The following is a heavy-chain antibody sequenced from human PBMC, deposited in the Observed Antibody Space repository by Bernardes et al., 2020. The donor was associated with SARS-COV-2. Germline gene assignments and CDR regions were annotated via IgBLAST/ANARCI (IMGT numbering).Heavy chain of an antibody. CDR2: ISGYGGTT. V-gene: IGHV3-23*01. J-gene: IGHJ4*02. D-gene: IGHD1-26*01. CDR1: GGSFSGYS. CDR3: AKDQWEGSPYYFDF. Sequence: ETLSLTCAVYGGSFSGYSWSWVRQAPGKGLEWVSTISGYGGTTFYTDSVRGRFTISRDNSKNTVYLQMNSLRADDTAIYYCAKDQWEGSPYYFDFWGQGTLVTVSS.